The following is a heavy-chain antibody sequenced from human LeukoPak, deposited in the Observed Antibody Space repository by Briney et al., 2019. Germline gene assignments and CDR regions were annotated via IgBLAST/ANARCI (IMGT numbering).Heavy chain of an antibody. Sequence: GGSLRLSCAASGFTFSSYSMNWVRQAPGKGLEWVSSISSSSSYIYYADSVKGRFTISRDNAKNSLYLQMNSLRAEDTAVYYCAGDSCGGGSCYYKYFDYWGQGTLVTVSS. CDR1: GFTFSSYS. CDR3: AGDSCGGGSCYYKYFDY. CDR2: ISSSSSYI. V-gene: IGHV3-21*01. J-gene: IGHJ4*02. D-gene: IGHD2-15*01.